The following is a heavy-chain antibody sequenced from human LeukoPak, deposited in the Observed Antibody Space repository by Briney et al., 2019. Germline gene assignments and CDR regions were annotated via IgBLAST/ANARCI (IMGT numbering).Heavy chain of an antibody. CDR3: ATSQSSVAGIVGD. D-gene: IGHD6-19*01. Sequence: KPGGSLRLSCAVSGFTFSDYFMTWIRQAPGKGLEWVSYISGSGSNKYYADSVKGRFTISRDNAKNSLYLQMNSLRVGDTAVYYCATSQSSVAGIVGDWGQGTLVTVSS. CDR2: ISGSGSNK. V-gene: IGHV3-11*04. J-gene: IGHJ4*02. CDR1: GFTFSDYF.